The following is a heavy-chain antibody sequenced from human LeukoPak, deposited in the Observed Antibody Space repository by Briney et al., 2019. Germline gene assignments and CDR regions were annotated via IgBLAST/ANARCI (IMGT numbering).Heavy chain of an antibody. CDR1: GGSISSSNW. V-gene: IGHV4-4*02. Sequence: PSGTLSLTCAISGGSISSSNWWTWVRQPPGKGLEWVGEIYLRGNTNYNPSLESRATISVDESKTQLSLRLSSVTAADTAVYFCARVEMVVANYYYYAMDVWGQGTTVTVSS. CDR2: IYLRGNT. CDR3: ARVEMVVANYYYYAMDV. D-gene: IGHD2-15*01. J-gene: IGHJ6*02.